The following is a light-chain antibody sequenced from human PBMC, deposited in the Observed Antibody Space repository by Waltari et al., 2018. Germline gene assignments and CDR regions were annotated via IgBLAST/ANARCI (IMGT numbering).Light chain of an antibody. CDR3: AAWDDSLSVSYV. J-gene: IGLJ1*01. CDR1: NSNIGRNS. V-gene: IGLV1-47*01. CDR2: RIN. Sequence: QSVLTQPPSASGTPGQTVTISCSGTNSNIGRNSVFWYQQLPVTAPKLLTYRINQRPSGVPDRFSGSKSGTSASLAISGLRSEDEADYYCAAWDDSLSVSYVFGSGTKVTV.